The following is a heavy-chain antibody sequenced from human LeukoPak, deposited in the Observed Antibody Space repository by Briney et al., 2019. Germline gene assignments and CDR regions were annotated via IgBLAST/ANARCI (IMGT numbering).Heavy chain of an antibody. Sequence: PGGSLRLSCGASGFTFSNAWMNWVRQAPGKGLEWVGRIKSKTDGGTTDYAAPVKGRFTISRDDSKNTLYLQMNSLKTEDAAVYYCTTGELGYCSSTSCYSDYWGQGTLVTVSS. CDR1: GFTFSNAW. V-gene: IGHV3-15*01. J-gene: IGHJ4*02. CDR3: TTGELGYCSSTSCYSDY. D-gene: IGHD2-2*01. CDR2: IKSKTDGGTT.